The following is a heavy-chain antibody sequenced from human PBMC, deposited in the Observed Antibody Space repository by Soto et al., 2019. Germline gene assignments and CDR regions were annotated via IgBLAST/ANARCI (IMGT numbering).Heavy chain of an antibody. Sequence: QVQLVQSGAEVKKPGSSVKVSCTASGGTFSSYAISWVRQAPGQGLEWMGGIIPIFGTANYAQKFQGRVTIIADESTSTAYMELSSLRSEDTAVYYCARDYRARNWFDPWGQGTLVTVSS. CDR3: ARDYRARNWFDP. D-gene: IGHD6-6*01. CDR2: IIPIFGTA. V-gene: IGHV1-69*01. J-gene: IGHJ5*02. CDR1: GGTFSSYA.